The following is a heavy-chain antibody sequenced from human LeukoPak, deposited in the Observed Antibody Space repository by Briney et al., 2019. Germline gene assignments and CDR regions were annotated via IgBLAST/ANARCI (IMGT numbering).Heavy chain of an antibody. V-gene: IGHV1-18*01. J-gene: IGHJ6*03. CDR1: GYTFTSYG. CDR2: ISAYNGNT. D-gene: IGHD3-16*01. Sequence: ASVKVSCKASGYTFTSYGISWVRQAPGQGLEWMGWISAYNGNTNYAQKLQGRVTMTTDTSTSTAYMELRSLRSDDTAVYYCARATGGSDHYYYYYMDIWGKGTTVTASS. CDR3: ARATGGSDHYYYYYMDI.